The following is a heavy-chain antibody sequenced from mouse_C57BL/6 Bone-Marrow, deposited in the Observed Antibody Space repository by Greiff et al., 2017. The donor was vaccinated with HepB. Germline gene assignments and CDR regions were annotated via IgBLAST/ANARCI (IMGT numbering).Heavy chain of an antibody. CDR3: ARHEGGYYRFAY. J-gene: IGHJ3*01. CDR1: GFTFSDYY. V-gene: IGHV5-12*01. CDR2: ISNGGGST. Sequence: EVKLQESGGGLVQPGGSLKLSCAASGFTFSDYYMYWVRQTPEKRLEWVAYISNGGGSTYYPDTVKGRFTISRDNAKNTLYLQMSRLKSEDTAMYYCARHEGGYYRFAYWGQGTLVTVSA. D-gene: IGHD2-3*01.